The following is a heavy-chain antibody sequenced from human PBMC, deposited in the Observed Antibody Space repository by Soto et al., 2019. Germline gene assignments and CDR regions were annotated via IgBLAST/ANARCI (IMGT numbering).Heavy chain of an antibody. CDR3: ARDLGQELFDY. V-gene: IGHV1-18*01. CDR2: ISAYNGNK. D-gene: IGHD6-13*01. J-gene: IGHJ4*02. CDR1: GYTFTSYG. Sequence: QVQLVQSGAEVKKPGASVKVSCKASGYTFTSYGISWVRQAPGQGLEWMGWISAYNGNKKYAQKLQGRVSMTTDTSTRTGYMELRSLRSDDTAVYYCARDLGQELFDYWGQGTLVTVSS.